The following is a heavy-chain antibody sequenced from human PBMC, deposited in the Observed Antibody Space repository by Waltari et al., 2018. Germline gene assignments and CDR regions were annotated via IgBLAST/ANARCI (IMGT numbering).Heavy chain of an antibody. D-gene: IGHD6-6*01. Sequence: QLQLQESGPGLLRPSETLSLTCTAAAGSISSTTDSWGWISQPPGKGLEWIGSIHHTGSIYYNPSLKTRVTISADTSRQHLSLKLRSVTAADTALYYCARSVAARRINWFDPWGQGTLVTVSS. V-gene: IGHV4-39*02. CDR2: IHHTGSI. CDR1: AGSISSTTDS. J-gene: IGHJ5*02. CDR3: ARSVAARRINWFDP.